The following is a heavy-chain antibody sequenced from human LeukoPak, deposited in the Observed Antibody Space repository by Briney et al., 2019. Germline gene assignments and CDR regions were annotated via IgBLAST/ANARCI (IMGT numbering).Heavy chain of an antibody. CDR1: GFTFSSYA. CDR2: ISGSGGST. V-gene: IGHV3-23*01. CDR3: APRVYTGSYIPYFDY. D-gene: IGHD1-26*01. Sequence: WGSLRLSCAASGFTFSSYAMSWVRQAPGKGLEWVSAISGSGGSTYYADSVKGRFTISRDNSKNTLYLQMNSLRADDTAVYYCAPRVYTGSYIPYFDYWGQGTLVTVSS. J-gene: IGHJ4*02.